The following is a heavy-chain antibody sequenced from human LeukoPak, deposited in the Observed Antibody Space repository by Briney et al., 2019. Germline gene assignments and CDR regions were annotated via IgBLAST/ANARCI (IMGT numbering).Heavy chain of an antibody. CDR2: IYSGDSDT. D-gene: IGHD3-3*01. CDR3: ARGMVATSTTLDY. J-gene: IGHJ4*02. V-gene: IGHV5-51*01. CDR1: GYSFTSYW. Sequence: GESLKISCKGSGYSFTSYWIGWVRQMPGKGLEWMGIIYSGDSDTRYSPSFQGQVTISADKSISTAYLQWSSLKASDTAMYYCARGMVATSTTLDYWGQGTLVTVSS.